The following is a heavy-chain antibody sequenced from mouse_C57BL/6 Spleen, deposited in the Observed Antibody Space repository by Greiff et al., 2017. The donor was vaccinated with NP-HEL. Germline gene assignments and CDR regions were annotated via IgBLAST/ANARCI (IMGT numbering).Heavy chain of an antibody. J-gene: IGHJ4*01. CDR1: GYTFTSYW. Sequence: QVQLQQSGTELVKPGASVKLSCKASGYTFTSYWMHWVKQRPGQGLEWIGNINPSNGGTNYNEKFKSKATLTVDKSSSTAYMQLSSLTSEDSAVYYCARIGGRDGYAMDYWGQGTSVTVSS. CDR3: ARIGGRDGYAMDY. V-gene: IGHV1-53*01. D-gene: IGHD2-14*01. CDR2: INPSNGGT.